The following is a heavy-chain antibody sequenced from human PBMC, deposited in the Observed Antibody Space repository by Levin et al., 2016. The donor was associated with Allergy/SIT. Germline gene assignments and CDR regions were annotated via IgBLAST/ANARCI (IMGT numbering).Heavy chain of an antibody. Sequence: ESLKISCAASGFTVSSNYMSWVRQAPGKGLEWVSVIYSGGSTYYADSVKGRFTISRDNSKNTLYLQMNSLRAEDTAVYYCAREDTAMVFDYWGQGTLVTVSS. CDR1: GFTVSSNY. D-gene: IGHD5-18*01. V-gene: IGHV3-66*01. CDR3: AREDTAMVFDY. J-gene: IGHJ4*02. CDR2: IYSGGST.